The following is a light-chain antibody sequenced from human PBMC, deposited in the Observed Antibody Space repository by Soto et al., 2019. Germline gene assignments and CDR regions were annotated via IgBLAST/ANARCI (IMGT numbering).Light chain of an antibody. CDR3: SSFTRSSTYV. Sequence: QSVLTQPASVSGSPGQSITISCTGTSSDVGAYNFVSWYQQYPGKAPKVMIYEVNNRPSGVSNRFSGSKSGNTASLTISGLHAEDEADYYCSSFTRSSTYVFGSGTKVTVL. CDR1: SSDVGAYNF. J-gene: IGLJ1*01. CDR2: EVN. V-gene: IGLV2-14*01.